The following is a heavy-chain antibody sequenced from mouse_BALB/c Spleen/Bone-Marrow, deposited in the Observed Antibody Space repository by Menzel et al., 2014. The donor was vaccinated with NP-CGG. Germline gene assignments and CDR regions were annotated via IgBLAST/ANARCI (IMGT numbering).Heavy chain of an antibody. J-gene: IGHJ4*01. D-gene: IGHD2-2*01. Sequence: QVQLQQSGPELVKPGASVKISCKASGYAFSSSWMNWVKQRPGQGLEWIGRIYPGDGDTNYNGKFKGKATLTADKSSSTAYMQLRSLTSVDSAVYFCARSYGYRTMDYWGQGTSVTVSS. CDR2: IYPGDGDT. V-gene: IGHV1-82*01. CDR3: ARSYGYRTMDY. CDR1: GYAFSSSW.